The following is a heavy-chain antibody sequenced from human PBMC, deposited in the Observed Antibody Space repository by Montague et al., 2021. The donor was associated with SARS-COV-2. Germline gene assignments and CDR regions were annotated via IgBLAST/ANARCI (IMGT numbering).Heavy chain of an antibody. CDR3: ARGHLSVSMIVVVFTSASYYFDY. Sequence: SETLSLTCAVYGGSFGDDHWSWIRQPPGRGLEWICNISQSGRTNYNPSLKSRVTISVDTPKNQFSLKLTSVTAADTGLYFCARGHLSVSMIVVVFTSASYYFDYWGQGAQVTVSS. CDR1: GGSFGDDH. J-gene: IGHJ4*02. V-gene: IGHV4-34*01. D-gene: IGHD3-22*01. CDR2: ISQSGRT.